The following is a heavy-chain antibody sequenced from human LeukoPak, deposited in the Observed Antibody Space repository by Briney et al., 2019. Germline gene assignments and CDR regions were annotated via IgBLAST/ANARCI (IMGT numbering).Heavy chain of an antibody. Sequence: SETLSLTCAVYGGSFSGYSWSWIRQPPGKGLEWIGEINHSGSTNYNPSLKSRVTISVDTSKNQFSLKLSSVTAADTAVYYCARGDGLWSYYFDYWGQGTLVTVSS. J-gene: IGHJ4*02. V-gene: IGHV4-34*01. D-gene: IGHD5-18*01. CDR3: ARGDGLWSYYFDY. CDR1: GGSFSGYS. CDR2: INHSGST.